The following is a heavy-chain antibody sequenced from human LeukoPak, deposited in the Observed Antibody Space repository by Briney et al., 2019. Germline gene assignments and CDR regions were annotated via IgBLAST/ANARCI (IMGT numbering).Heavy chain of an antibody. CDR2: IWYDGSNK. Sequence: GGSLRLSCAASGFTSSSYGMHWVRQAPGKGLEWVAVIWYDGSNKYYADSVKGRFTISRDNSKNTLYLQMNSLRAEDTAVYYCARGRIAAAGTSWFDPWGQGTLVTVSS. J-gene: IGHJ5*02. D-gene: IGHD6-13*01. V-gene: IGHV3-33*01. CDR3: ARGRIAAAGTSWFDP. CDR1: GFTSSSYG.